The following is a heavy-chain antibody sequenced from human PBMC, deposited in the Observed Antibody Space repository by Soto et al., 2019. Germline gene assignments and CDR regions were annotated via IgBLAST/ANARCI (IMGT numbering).Heavy chain of an antibody. Sequence: ALVTVSCKASGYTFTSYYMYWVRQAPGQGLEWMGILHPSGGSTSYAQKVQGRVTMTRDTSTSTVYMELSSLRSEDTAVYYGARSHRSYFIDYWGQGSRATVTS. J-gene: IGHJ4*02. D-gene: IGHD2-8*01. CDR2: LHPSGGST. V-gene: IGHV1-46*03. CDR1: GYTFTSYY. CDR3: ARSHRSYFIDY.